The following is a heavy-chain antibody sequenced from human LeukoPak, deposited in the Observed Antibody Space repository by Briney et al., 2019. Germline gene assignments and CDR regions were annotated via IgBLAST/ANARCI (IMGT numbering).Heavy chain of an antibody. D-gene: IGHD2-2*01. CDR2: INPNSGGT. Sequence: ASVKVSCKASGYTFTGYYMHWARQAPGQGLEWMGWINPNSGGTNYAQKFQGRVTMTRDTSISTAYMELSRLRSDDTAVYYCARGSVVPAAIRANWFDPWGQGTLVTVSS. V-gene: IGHV1-2*02. CDR1: GYTFTGYY. CDR3: ARGSVVPAAIRANWFDP. J-gene: IGHJ5*02.